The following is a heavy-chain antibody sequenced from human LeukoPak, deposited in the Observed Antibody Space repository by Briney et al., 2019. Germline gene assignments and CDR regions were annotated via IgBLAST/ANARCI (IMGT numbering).Heavy chain of an antibody. D-gene: IGHD1-1*01. CDR1: GFTFSTYW. J-gene: IGHJ4*02. V-gene: IGHV3-7*04. Sequence: GGSLRLSCAASGFTFSTYWMTWVRQAPGKGPEWVANIKEDGSATYHVDSVKGRFTISRDNAKKSLYLQMNSLRAEDTAVYYCARDSPGYLAYDSWGRGTLVTVSS. CDR2: IKEDGSAT. CDR3: ARDSPGYLAYDS.